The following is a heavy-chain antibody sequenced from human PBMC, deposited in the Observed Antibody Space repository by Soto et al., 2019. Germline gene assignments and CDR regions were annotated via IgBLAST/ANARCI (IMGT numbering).Heavy chain of an antibody. Sequence: SQTLSLTCAISGDSVSSNSAAWNWIRQSPSRGLEWLGRTYYRSKWYNDYAVSVKSRITINPDTSKNQFSLQLNSVTPEDTAVYYCARDVGGCSSTSCYYYYYMDVWGKGTTVTVSS. CDR2: TYYRSKWYN. CDR3: ARDVGGCSSTSCYYYYYMDV. D-gene: IGHD2-2*01. J-gene: IGHJ6*03. CDR1: GDSVSSNSAA. V-gene: IGHV6-1*01.